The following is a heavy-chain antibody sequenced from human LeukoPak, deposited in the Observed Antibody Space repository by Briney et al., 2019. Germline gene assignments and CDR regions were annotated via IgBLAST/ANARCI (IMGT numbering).Heavy chain of an antibody. J-gene: IGHJ6*03. D-gene: IGHD2-2*02. V-gene: IGHV4-38-2*01. CDR3: ASRAYCSSTSCDTHYYYMDV. CDR1: GYSISSGYY. CDR2: IYHSGST. Sequence: PSETLSLTCAVSGYSISSGYYWGWIRQPPGKGLEWIGSIYHSGSTYYNPSLKSRVTISVDTSKNQFSLKLSSVTAADTAVYYCASRAYCSSTSCDTHYYYMDVWGKGTTVTVSS.